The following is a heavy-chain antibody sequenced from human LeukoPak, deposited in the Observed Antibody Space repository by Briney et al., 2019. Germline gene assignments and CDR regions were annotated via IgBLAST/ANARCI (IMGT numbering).Heavy chain of an antibody. CDR1: VYTFTSYA. Sequence: ASVKVSCKASVYTFTSYAMHWVRQAPGQRLEWMGWINAGNGNTKYSQKFQGRVTITRDTSASTAYMELSSLRSEDTAVYYCARVLGIYSSSFNYWGQGTLVTVSS. CDR2: INAGNGNT. CDR3: ARVLGIYSSSFNY. J-gene: IGHJ4*02. D-gene: IGHD6-6*01. V-gene: IGHV1-3*01.